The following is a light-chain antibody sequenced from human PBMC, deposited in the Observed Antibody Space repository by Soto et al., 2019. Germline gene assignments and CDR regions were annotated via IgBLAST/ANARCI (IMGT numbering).Light chain of an antibody. Sequence: QSALTQPASVSASPGQSITISCTGTTSDVGGYDYVSWYQQHPGKAPKLMIYEVSDRPSGISNRFSGSKSGNTAFLTISGLQAEDEADYYCSSYTSTNTYVFGTGTKLTVL. CDR3: SSYTSTNTYV. CDR2: EVS. CDR1: TSDVGGYDY. J-gene: IGLJ1*01. V-gene: IGLV2-14*01.